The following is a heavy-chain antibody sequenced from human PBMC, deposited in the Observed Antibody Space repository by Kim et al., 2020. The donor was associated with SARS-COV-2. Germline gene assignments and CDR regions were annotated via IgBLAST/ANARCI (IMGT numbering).Heavy chain of an antibody. CDR2: IYYTGTT. CDR3: ARQSGRREWSSGWF. J-gene: IGHJ5*01. CDR1: GDSVSTSSFY. Sequence: SETLSLTCSVSGDSVSTSSFYWAWVRQPPGKGLEWIGTIYYTGTTYFNPSLKSRVTISTDKSKNQFSLRLSSVTAADTAVYYCARQSGRREWSSGWF. V-gene: IGHV4-39*01. D-gene: IGHD6-25*01.